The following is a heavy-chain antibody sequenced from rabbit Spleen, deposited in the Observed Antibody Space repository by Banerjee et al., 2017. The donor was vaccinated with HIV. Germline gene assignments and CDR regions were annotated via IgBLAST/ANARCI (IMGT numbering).Heavy chain of an antibody. D-gene: IGHD1-1*01. V-gene: IGHV1S45*01. CDR1: GFSFSDRDV. Sequence: QEQLVESGGGLVQPEGSLTLTCKASGFSFSDRDVMCWVRQAPGKGLEWIGCINTATGKAVYASWAKGRFTISKTSSTTVTLQMTSLTVADTATHFCARSESISSGYALWGQGTLVTVS. CDR3: ARSESISSGYAL. J-gene: IGHJ3*01. CDR2: INTATGKA.